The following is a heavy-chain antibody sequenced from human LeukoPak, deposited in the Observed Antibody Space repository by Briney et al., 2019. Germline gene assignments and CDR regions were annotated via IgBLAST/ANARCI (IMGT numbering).Heavy chain of an antibody. CDR3: ARDRHMGWYFDSNFDY. Sequence: PSETLSLTCAVYGGSFSGYYWSWIRQPPGKGLEWIGEINHSGSTNYNPSLKSRVTISVDTSKNQFSLKLSSVTAADTAVYYCARDRHMGWYFDSNFDYWGQGTLVTVSS. J-gene: IGHJ4*02. CDR1: GGSFSGYY. CDR2: INHSGST. V-gene: IGHV4-34*01. D-gene: IGHD3-9*01.